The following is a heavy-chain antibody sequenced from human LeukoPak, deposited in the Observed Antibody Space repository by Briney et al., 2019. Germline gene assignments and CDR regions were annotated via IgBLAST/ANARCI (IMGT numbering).Heavy chain of an antibody. CDR1: GFTFSDYY. CDR3: ARDEIGRYYFDY. Sequence: GGSLRLSCAASGFTFSDYYMSWIREAPGKGLGWVSYISSSGSTIYYADSVKGRFTISRDNAKNTLYLQMNSLRAEDTPVYYCARDEIGRYYFDYWGQGTLVTVSS. CDR2: ISSSGSTI. V-gene: IGHV3-11*04. J-gene: IGHJ4*02. D-gene: IGHD1-26*01.